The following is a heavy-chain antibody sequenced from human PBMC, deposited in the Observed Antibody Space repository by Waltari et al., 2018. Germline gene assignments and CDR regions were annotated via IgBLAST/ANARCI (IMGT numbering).Heavy chain of an antibody. Sequence: QVQLQESGPGLVKPSETLSLTCAVSGYSISSGYYWGWIRQPPGKGLEWIGSIYHSGSTYYNPSLKSRVTISVDTSKNQFSLKLSSVTAADTAVYYCARQDYGSGSYRKGNWFDPWGQGTLVTVSS. J-gene: IGHJ5*02. V-gene: IGHV4-38-2*01. CDR2: IYHSGST. CDR3: ARQDYGSGSYRKGNWFDP. CDR1: GYSISSGYY. D-gene: IGHD3-10*01.